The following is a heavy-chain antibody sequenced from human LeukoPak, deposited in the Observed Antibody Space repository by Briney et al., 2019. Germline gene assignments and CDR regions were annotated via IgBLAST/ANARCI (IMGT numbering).Heavy chain of an antibody. Sequence: GGSLRLSCAASGFTFSSYAMSWVRQAPGKGLEWVSAISGSGGSTYYADSVKGRFTISRDNSKNTLYPQMNSLRAEDTAVYYCAKVGTMIVVLGAFDIWGQGTMVTVSS. CDR1: GFTFSSYA. CDR2: ISGSGGST. CDR3: AKVGTMIVVLGAFDI. V-gene: IGHV3-23*01. J-gene: IGHJ3*02. D-gene: IGHD3-22*01.